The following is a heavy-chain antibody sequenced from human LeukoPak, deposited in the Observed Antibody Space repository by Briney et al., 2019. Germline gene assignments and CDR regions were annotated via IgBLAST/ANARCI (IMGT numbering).Heavy chain of an antibody. D-gene: IGHD3-9*01. Sequence: GESLKISCKASGYSIVNYWIAWVRQMPGKGLEWVGIIYPDTSDTRYSPSFQGQVTISADKSISTAYLQWSSLKASDNGIYYCARQNDWADYWGQGTLVTVSS. CDR1: GYSIVNYW. V-gene: IGHV5-51*01. CDR2: IYPDTSDT. J-gene: IGHJ4*02. CDR3: ARQNDWADY.